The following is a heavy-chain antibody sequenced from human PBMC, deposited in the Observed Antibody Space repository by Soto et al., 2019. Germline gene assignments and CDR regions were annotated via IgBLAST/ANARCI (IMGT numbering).Heavy chain of an antibody. CDR3: ARDPVEFESSGYYPPGGWFDP. Sequence: EASVKVSCKASGYTFTNYALHWVRQAPGQRLEWMGWINGGNGDTEYSQKFQGRVSISRDTSASTAYMELSSLRSEDTAMYYCARDPVEFESSGYYPPGGWFDPWGQGTLVTVSS. J-gene: IGHJ5*02. D-gene: IGHD3-22*01. CDR2: INGGNGDT. CDR1: GYTFTNYA. V-gene: IGHV1-3*01.